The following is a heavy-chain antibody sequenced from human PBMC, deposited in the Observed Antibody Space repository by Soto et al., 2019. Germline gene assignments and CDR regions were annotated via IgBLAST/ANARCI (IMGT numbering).Heavy chain of an antibody. CDR3: AKVANYAHDAFDI. CDR1: GFTFDDYA. CDR2: ISWNSGSI. J-gene: IGHJ3*02. V-gene: IGHV3-9*01. Sequence: EVQLVESGGGLVQPGRSLRLSCAASGFTFDDYAMHWVRQAPGKGLEWVSGISWNSGSIGYAGSVKGRFTISRDNAKNSLYLQMNSLRAEDTALYYCAKVANYAHDAFDIWGQGTMVTVSS. D-gene: IGHD1-7*01.